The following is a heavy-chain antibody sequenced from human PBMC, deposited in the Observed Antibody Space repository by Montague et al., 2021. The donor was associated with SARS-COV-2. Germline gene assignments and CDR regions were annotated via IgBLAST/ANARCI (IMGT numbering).Heavy chain of an antibody. CDR3: ATVGLDVITYALAI. Sequence: SVKVSCKVSEYSLSDFSLQMHWVRQAPGRGLEWVGQFDSEDGETTYAQKFQGRVTMTEDRSADTVYMELSSLRSEDAAIYYCATVGLDVITYALAIWGQGTMVTVSS. CDR1: EYSLSDFS. D-gene: IGHD1-26*01. CDR2: FDSEDGET. J-gene: IGHJ3*02. V-gene: IGHV1-24*01.